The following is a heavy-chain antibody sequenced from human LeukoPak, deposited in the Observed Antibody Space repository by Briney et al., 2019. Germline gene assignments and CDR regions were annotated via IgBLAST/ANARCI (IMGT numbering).Heavy chain of an antibody. CDR3: ARDHGRYCNGGSCYFGGFFEY. J-gene: IGHJ4*02. CDR1: GFTFSNYW. V-gene: IGHV3-7*03. Sequence: GGSLRLSCAASGFTFSNYWMSWVRQAPGKGLEWVANIKQDGSEKYYVDSVKGRFTISRDNAKNSLYLQMNSLRAEDTAVYYCARDHGRYCNGGSCYFGGFFEYWGQGTLGTVSS. CDR2: IKQDGSEK. D-gene: IGHD2-15*01.